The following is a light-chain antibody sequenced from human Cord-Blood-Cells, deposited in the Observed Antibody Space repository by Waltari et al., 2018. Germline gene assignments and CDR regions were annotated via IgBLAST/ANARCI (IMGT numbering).Light chain of an antibody. CDR3: QQYDNLPPYS. V-gene: IGKV1-33*01. J-gene: IGKJ2*03. Sequence: DIQMTQSPSSLSASVGDRVTITCQASQDISNYLNWYQQKPGKAPKPLIYDASNLETGVPSRFSGSGSGKDFTFTISSLQPEDIATYYCQQYDNLPPYSFGQGTKLEIK. CDR1: QDISNY. CDR2: DAS.